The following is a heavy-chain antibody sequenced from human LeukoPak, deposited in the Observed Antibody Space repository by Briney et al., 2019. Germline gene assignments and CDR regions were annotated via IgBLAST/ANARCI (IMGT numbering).Heavy chain of an antibody. CDR1: GGSISSGGYY. Sequence: PSQTLSLTCTVSGGSISSGGYYWSWIRQPPGKGLEWIGYIYHSGSTYYNPSLKSRVTISVDRSKNQFSLKLSSVTAADTAVYYCAREDSSYNWFDPWGQGTLVTVSS. V-gene: IGHV4-30-2*01. CDR3: AREDSSYNWFDP. D-gene: IGHD6-6*01. CDR2: IYHSGST. J-gene: IGHJ5*02.